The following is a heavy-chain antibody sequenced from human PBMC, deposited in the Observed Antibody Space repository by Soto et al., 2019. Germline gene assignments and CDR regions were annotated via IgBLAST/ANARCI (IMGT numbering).Heavy chain of an antibody. Sequence: WETLSLTCTVSGGSISSSSYYWGWIRQPPGKGLEWIGSIYYSGSTYYNPSLKSRVTISVDTSKNQFSLKLSSVTAADTAVYYCARRGYDFWSGYYGAFDIWGQGTMVTVS. J-gene: IGHJ3*02. V-gene: IGHV4-39*01. CDR3: ARRGYDFWSGYYGAFDI. D-gene: IGHD3-3*01. CDR1: GGSISSSSYY. CDR2: IYYSGST.